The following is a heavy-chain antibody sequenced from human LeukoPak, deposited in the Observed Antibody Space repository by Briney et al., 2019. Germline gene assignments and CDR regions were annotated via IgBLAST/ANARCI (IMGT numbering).Heavy chain of an antibody. Sequence: PSETLSLTCVVSGYSISSGYYWGWIRQPPGEGLEWIGSIYQSGGTFYNPSLKSRVTMSVDTSKNQFSLKLSSVTAADTAVYYCARHITSNKRFDYWGQGTLVTVSS. CDR2: IYQSGGT. CDR1: GYSISSGYY. D-gene: IGHD3-16*01. CDR3: ARHITSNKRFDY. J-gene: IGHJ4*02. V-gene: IGHV4-38-2*01.